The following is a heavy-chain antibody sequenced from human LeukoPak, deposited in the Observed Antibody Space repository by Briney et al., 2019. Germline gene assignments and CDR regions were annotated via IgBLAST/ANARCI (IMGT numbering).Heavy chain of an antibody. Sequence: PSEALSLTCAVYGGSFSGYYWSWIRQPPGKGLEWIGEINHSGSTNYNPSLKSRVTMSVDTSTNQFSLKLSSVTAADTAVYYCARGGSTMVRGPPDYWGQGTLVTVSS. CDR3: ARGGSTMVRGPPDY. J-gene: IGHJ4*02. D-gene: IGHD3-10*01. CDR1: GGSFSGYY. V-gene: IGHV4-34*01. CDR2: INHSGST.